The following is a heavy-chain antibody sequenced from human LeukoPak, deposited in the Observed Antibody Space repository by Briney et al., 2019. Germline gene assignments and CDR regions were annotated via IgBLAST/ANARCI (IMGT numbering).Heavy chain of an antibody. V-gene: IGHV4-61*02. CDR1: GGSISSGSYY. Sequence: PSETLSLTCTVSGGSISSGSYYWSWIRQPAGTGLEWIGRIYTSGSTNYNPSLKSRVTISVDTSKNQFSLKLSSVTAADTAVYYCARDARITMVRGGRLYYYYYMDVWGKGTTVTISS. J-gene: IGHJ6*03. CDR2: IYTSGST. D-gene: IGHD3-10*01. CDR3: ARDARITMVRGGRLYYYYYMDV.